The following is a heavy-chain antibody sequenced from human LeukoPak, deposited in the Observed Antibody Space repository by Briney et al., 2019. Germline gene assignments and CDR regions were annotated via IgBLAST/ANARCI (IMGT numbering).Heavy chain of an antibody. CDR3: AKSQQLVRYNWFDP. D-gene: IGHD6-13*01. Sequence: GGSLRLSCAASGFTFSSYGMHWVRQAPGKGLEWVAFIRYDGTNKYYADSVKGRFTISGDNSKNTLYLQVNSLRAEDTAVYYCAKSQQLVRYNWFDPWGQGTLVTVSS. CDR1: GFTFSSYG. CDR2: IRYDGTNK. V-gene: IGHV3-30*02. J-gene: IGHJ5*02.